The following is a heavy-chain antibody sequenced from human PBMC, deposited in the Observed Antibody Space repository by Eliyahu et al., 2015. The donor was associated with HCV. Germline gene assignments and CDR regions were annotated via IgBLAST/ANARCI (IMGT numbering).Heavy chain of an antibody. D-gene: IGHD1-26*01. Sequence: QITLKESGPTLVKPTQTLTLTCTFSXFSLXTSGVGVAWIRQPPGKTLEWLALIYWDDDKRYSPSLKNRLTITKDTSKSQVVLTMTNMDPADTATYYCAHIAYRGSYYYFDYWGQGTRVTVSS. V-gene: IGHV2-5*02. CDR1: XFSLXTSGVG. CDR2: IYWDDDK. J-gene: IGHJ4*02. CDR3: AHIAYRGSYYYFDY.